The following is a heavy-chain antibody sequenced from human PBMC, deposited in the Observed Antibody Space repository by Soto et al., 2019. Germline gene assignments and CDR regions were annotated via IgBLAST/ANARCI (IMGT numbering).Heavy chain of an antibody. CDR3: ARVFESYGMDV. V-gene: IGHV3-33*01. CDR2: IWDDGSYK. J-gene: IGHJ6*02. Sequence: GGSLRLSXKASGFTFRSYGMHWVRQAPGKGLEWVANIWDDGSYKHHADSVKGRFTISRDDSKNTLYLHMSSLRGEDTAVYFCARVFESYGMDVWGQGTTVTVSS. CDR1: GFTFRSYG.